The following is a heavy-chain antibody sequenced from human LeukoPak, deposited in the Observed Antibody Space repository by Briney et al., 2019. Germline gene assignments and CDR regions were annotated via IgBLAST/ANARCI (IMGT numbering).Heavy chain of an antibody. Sequence: KSGGSLRLSCAASGFTFSSYSMNWVRQAPGKGLEWVSSISSSSSYIYYADSVKGRFTISRDNAKNSLYLQMNSLRAEDTAVYYCARGGYSSSVLLYYWGQGTLVTVSS. CDR3: ARGGYSSSVLLYY. J-gene: IGHJ4*02. CDR2: ISSSSSYI. CDR1: GFTFSSYS. V-gene: IGHV3-21*01. D-gene: IGHD6-6*01.